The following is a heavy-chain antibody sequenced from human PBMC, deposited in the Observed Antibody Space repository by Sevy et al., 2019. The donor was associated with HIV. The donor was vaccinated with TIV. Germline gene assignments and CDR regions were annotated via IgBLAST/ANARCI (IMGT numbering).Heavy chain of an antibody. CDR3: ARDIGWGGYSYGSDAFDI. J-gene: IGHJ3*02. CDR1: GFTFSSYS. CDR2: SSSSSSYI. D-gene: IGHD5-18*01. Sequence: GGSLRLSCAASGFTFSSYSMNWVRQAPGKGLEWVSSSSSSSSYIYYTDSVKGRFTISRDNAKNSLYLQMNSLRAEDTAVYYCARDIGWGGYSYGSDAFDIWGQGTMVTVSS. V-gene: IGHV3-21*01.